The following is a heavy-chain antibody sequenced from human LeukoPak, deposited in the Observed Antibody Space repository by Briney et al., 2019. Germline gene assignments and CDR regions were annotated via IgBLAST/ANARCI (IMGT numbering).Heavy chain of an antibody. Sequence: SETLSLTCAVYGESFSGYYWSWIRQPPGKGLEWIGEINHSGNTNYNPSLKNRVTISVDTSKNQFSLKLSSETAADTAVYYCARGYYDILTGPHPYFDYWGQGTQVTVSS. CDR2: INHSGNT. D-gene: IGHD3-9*01. CDR3: ARGYYDILTGPHPYFDY. V-gene: IGHV4-34*01. J-gene: IGHJ4*02. CDR1: GESFSGYY.